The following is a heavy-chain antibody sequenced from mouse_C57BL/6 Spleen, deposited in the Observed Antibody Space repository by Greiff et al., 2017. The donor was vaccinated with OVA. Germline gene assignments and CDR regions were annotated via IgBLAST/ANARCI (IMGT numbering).Heavy chain of an antibody. CDR3: ARDNYGSVPWIAY. J-gene: IGHJ3*01. CDR1: GYAFTNYL. CDR2: INPGSGGT. Sequence: QVQLQQSGAELVRPGTSVKVSCKASGYAFTNYLLEWVKQRPGQGLEWIGVINPGSGGTNYNEKFKGKATLTADKSTSTSYMQLSSLTSEDSAVYFCARDNYGSVPWIAYWGQGTLVTVSA. V-gene: IGHV1-54*01. D-gene: IGHD1-1*01.